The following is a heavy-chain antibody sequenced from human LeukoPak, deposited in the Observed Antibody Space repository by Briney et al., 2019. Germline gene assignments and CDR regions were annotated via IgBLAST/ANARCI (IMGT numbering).Heavy chain of an antibody. CDR3: TREKRYFDWFQADY. J-gene: IGHJ4*02. V-gene: IGHV3-49*03. Sequence: GGSLRLSCTASGFTFSDYAMSWFRQAPGKGLEWVSFIRNKAYGGTAEYAASVKGRFTISRDDPKTIAYLQMNSLKTEDTAVYYCTREKRYFDWFQADYWGQGTLVTVSS. D-gene: IGHD3-9*01. CDR2: IRNKAYGGTA. CDR1: GFTFSDYA.